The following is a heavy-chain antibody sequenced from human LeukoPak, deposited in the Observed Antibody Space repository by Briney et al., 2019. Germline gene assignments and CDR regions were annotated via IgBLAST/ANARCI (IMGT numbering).Heavy chain of an antibody. CDR3: ARRYCSGSVCYHYYYYMDV. CDR2: VDHSEDT. CDR1: GGPFRNYY. D-gene: IGHD2-8*02. J-gene: IGHJ6*03. V-gene: IGHV4-34*01. Sequence: SETLSLTCAVYGGPFRNYYWSWIRQPPATGLEWIGEVDHSEDTNYNPSLKSRVTMSVDMSKNQFSLKLISVTAADTAVYYCARRYCSGSVCYHYYYYMDVWGEGTTVTVSS.